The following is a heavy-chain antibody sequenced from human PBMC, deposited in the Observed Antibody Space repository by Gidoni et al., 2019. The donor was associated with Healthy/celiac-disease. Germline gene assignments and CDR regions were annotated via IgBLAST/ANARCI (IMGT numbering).Heavy chain of an antibody. J-gene: IGHJ4*02. CDR3: ARFRLLEDSIRNYYYFYA. Sequence: EVQLVESGGGLVQPGGSLRPSCSASGFTFSTYSINWVRQAPGKGLEWVSYISSSSSTIYYADSVKGRFTISRDNAKNSLYMQMNSLRDEDTAVYYCARFRLLEDSIRNYYYFYAWGQGTLVTVSS. D-gene: IGHD4-4*01. CDR1: GFTFSTYS. V-gene: IGHV3-48*02. CDR2: ISSSSSTI.